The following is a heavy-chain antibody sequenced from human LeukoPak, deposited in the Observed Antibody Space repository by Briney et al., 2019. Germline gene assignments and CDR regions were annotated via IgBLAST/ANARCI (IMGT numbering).Heavy chain of an antibody. CDR1: GYTFTSYD. V-gene: IGHV1-8*01. CDR2: MNPNSGNT. J-gene: IGHJ4*02. D-gene: IGHD5-18*01. CDR3: AKDIAQGYTFGSIEQDY. Sequence: ASVKVSCKASGYTFTSYDINWVRQATGQGLEWMGWMNPNSGNTDYAHKFQGRVTMTRNTSISTAYMELSSLRAEDTAVYYCAKDIAQGYTFGSIEQDYWGQGTLVTVSS.